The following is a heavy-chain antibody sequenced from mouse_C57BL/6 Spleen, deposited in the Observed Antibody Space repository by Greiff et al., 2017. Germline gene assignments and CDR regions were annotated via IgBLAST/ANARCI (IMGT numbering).Heavy chain of an antibody. Sequence: EVKLQESGAELVRPGASVKLSCTASGFNIKDDYMHWVKQRPEQGLEWIGWIDPENGDTEYASKFQGKATITADTSSNTAYLQLSSLTSEDTAVYYCTRRLTGTGFDYWGQGTTLTVSS. D-gene: IGHD4-1*01. CDR3: TRRLTGTGFDY. CDR2: IDPENGDT. J-gene: IGHJ2*01. V-gene: IGHV14-4*01. CDR1: GFNIKDDY.